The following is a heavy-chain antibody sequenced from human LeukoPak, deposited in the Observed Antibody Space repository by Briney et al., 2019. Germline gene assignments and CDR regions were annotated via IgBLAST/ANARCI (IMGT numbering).Heavy chain of an antibody. D-gene: IGHD1-26*01. CDR3: ARSYSGSYLSNGYDY. CDR2: ISSSSSYI. V-gene: IGHV3-21*01. CDR1: GFTFSSHS. J-gene: IGHJ4*02. Sequence: GSLRLSCAASGFTFSSHSLDWVRQAPGEGLEWGSSISSSSSYIYYADSVKGRFTLSRDNARNSLFLQMNSLRAEDTAVYYCARSYSGSYLSNGYDYWGQGTLVTVSS.